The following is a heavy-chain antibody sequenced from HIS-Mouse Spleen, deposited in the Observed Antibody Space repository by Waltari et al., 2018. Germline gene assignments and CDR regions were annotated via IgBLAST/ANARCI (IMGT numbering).Heavy chain of an antibody. CDR2: IYYSGST. Sequence: QLQLQESGPGLVKPSETLSLTCTVSGGSISSSRYYWGWIRQPPGKGLEWIGSIYYSGSTYYNPSLKSRVTISVDTSKNQFSLKLSSVTAADTAVYYCARHVPYGDSGQLDYWGQGTLVTVSS. CDR1: GGSISSSRYY. J-gene: IGHJ4*02. V-gene: IGHV4-39*01. CDR3: ARHVPYGDSGQLDY. D-gene: IGHD4-17*01.